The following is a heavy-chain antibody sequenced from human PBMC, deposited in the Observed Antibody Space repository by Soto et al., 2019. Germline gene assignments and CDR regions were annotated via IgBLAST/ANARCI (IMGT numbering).Heavy chain of an antibody. Sequence: EVQLVESGGGLVQPGRSLRLSCAASGFTFDDYAMHWVRQAPGKGLEWVSSITWNGVNIGYADSVKGRFTISRDNAKNSLYLQMNSLRAEDTALYYCANVAPHISGHSDYSQHWGQGTLVTVSS. CDR2: ITWNGVNI. J-gene: IGHJ1*01. CDR3: ANVAPHISGHSDYSQH. V-gene: IGHV3-9*01. D-gene: IGHD6-19*01. CDR1: GFTFDDYA.